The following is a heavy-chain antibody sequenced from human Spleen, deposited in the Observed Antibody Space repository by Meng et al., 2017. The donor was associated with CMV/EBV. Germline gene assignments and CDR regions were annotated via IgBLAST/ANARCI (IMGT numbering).Heavy chain of an antibody. J-gene: IGHJ4*02. D-gene: IGHD6-19*01. CDR2: INDSGST. CDR1: VGSFSDNY. V-gene: IGHV4-34*01. CDR3: AREQWLAHYYDS. Sequence: TGAVYVGSFSDNYWNGSRQSPGKGLEWLGQINDSGSTKYNPSLKGRVTISVDTSKNQFSLMLSSVTAADTAMYYCAREQWLAHYYDSWGQGTLVTVSS.